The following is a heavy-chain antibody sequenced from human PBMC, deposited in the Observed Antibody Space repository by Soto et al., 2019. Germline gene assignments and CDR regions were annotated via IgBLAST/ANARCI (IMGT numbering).Heavy chain of an antibody. V-gene: IGHV1-69*01. CDR1: GGTFSSYA. D-gene: IGHD6-6*01. CDR2: IIPIFGTA. J-gene: IGHJ4*02. CDR3: AWGRPYSSSQRFDY. Sequence: QVQLVQSGAEVKKPGSSVKVSCKASGGTFSSYAISWVRQAPGKGLEWMGGIIPIFGTANYAQKFQGRVTITADESTSTAYMGLSRLRTEDTAVYYCAWGRPYSSSQRFDYWGQGTLVTVST.